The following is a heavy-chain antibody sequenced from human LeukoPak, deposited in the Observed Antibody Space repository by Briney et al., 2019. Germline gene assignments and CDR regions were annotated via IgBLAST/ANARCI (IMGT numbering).Heavy chain of an antibody. CDR1: GFIFSSYS. D-gene: IGHD3-10*02. CDR2: ISSSGSTI. Sequence: QSGGSLRLSCAVSGFIFSSYSMNWVRQAPGKGLEWVSYISSSGSTIYYADSVKGRFTISRDNAKNSLYLQMNSLRAEDTAVYYCAELGITMIGGVWGKGTTVTISS. V-gene: IGHV3-48*04. J-gene: IGHJ6*04. CDR3: AELGITMIGGV.